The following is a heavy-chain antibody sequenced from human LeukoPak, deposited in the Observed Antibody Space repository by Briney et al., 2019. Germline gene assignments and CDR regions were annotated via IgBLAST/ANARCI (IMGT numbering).Heavy chain of an antibody. V-gene: IGHV4-39*01. D-gene: IGHD3-16*01. CDR3: ARHDGVYYYYGMDV. Sequence: SETLSLTCTVSGGSISSSSYYWGWIRQPPGKGLEWIGGIYYSGSTYYNPSLKSRVTISVDTSKNQFSLKLSSVTAADTAVYYCARHDGVYYYYGMDVWGQGTTVTVSS. CDR1: GGSISSSSYY. CDR2: IYYSGST. J-gene: IGHJ6*02.